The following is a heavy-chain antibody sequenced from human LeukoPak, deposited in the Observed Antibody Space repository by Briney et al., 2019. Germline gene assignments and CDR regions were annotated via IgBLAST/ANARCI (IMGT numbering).Heavy chain of an antibody. CDR2: IKSKTDGGTT. D-gene: IGHD4-17*01. J-gene: IGHJ6*03. Sequence: GGSLRLSCAASGFTLSNAWMSWVRQAPGKGLEWVGRIKSKTDGGTTDYAAPVKGRFTISRDDSKNTLYLQMNSLKTEDTAVYYCTLDYGDYVPYYYYYYMDVWGKGTTVTVSS. CDR3: TLDYGDYVPYYYYYYMDV. V-gene: IGHV3-15*01. CDR1: GFTLSNAW.